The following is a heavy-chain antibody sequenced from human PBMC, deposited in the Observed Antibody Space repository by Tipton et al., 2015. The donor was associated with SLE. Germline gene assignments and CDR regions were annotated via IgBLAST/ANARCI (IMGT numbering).Heavy chain of an antibody. V-gene: IGHV3-23*03. CDR3: ARVLDYYYYGMDV. Sequence: SLRLSCAASGFTFSSYAMSWVRQAPGKGLEWVSLIYSGGSTYYADSVKGRFTISRDDSKNTLYLQMNSLRAEDAAVYYCARVLDYYYYGMDVWGQGTTVTVSS. J-gene: IGHJ6*02. CDR2: IYSGGST. CDR1: GFTFSSYA.